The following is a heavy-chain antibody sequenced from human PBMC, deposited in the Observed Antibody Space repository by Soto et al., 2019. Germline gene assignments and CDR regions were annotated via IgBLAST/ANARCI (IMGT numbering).Heavy chain of an antibody. CDR2: ISWNSGSI. J-gene: IGHJ4*02. CDR3: AKDKVGSGSYAFGYFDY. Sequence: ESGGGLVQPGRSLRLSCAASGFTFDDYAMHWVRQAPGKGLEWVSGISWNSGSIGYADSVKGRFTISRDNAKNSLYLQMNSLRAEDTALYYCAKDKVGSGSYAFGYFDYWGQGTLVTVSS. CDR1: GFTFDDYA. V-gene: IGHV3-9*01. D-gene: IGHD3-10*01.